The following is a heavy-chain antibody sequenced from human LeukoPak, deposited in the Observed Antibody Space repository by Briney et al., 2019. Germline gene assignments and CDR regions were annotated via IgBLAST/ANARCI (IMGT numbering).Heavy chain of an antibody. D-gene: IGHD3-3*01. CDR3: ASGYYDFWSVGYFDY. CDR1: GFTFSSSA. Sequence: PGGSLRLSCAASGFTFSSSAMSWVRQVPGKGLEWVSAISGSGGSTYYADSVKGRFTISRDNSKNTLYLQMNSLRAEDTAVYYCASGYYDFWSVGYFDYWGQGTLVTVSS. CDR2: ISGSGGST. J-gene: IGHJ4*02. V-gene: IGHV3-23*01.